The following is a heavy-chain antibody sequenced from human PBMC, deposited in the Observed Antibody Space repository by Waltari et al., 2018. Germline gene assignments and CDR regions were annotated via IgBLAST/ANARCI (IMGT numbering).Heavy chain of an antibody. CDR1: GYRFTVYY. V-gene: IGHV1-69-2*01. CDR3: VTALGDRSSASRPFDV. CDR2: VDPEDGET. D-gene: IGHD3-10*01. Sequence: EVQLLQSGTELKKPGSTVKISCQVSGYRFTVYYIPWVQQAPGKGPQWMGLVDPEDGETIYAERFQGRVTITADTSTETAFMELSSLTSDDTAVYYCVTALGDRSSASRPFDVWGLGTLITVSS. J-gene: IGHJ3*01.